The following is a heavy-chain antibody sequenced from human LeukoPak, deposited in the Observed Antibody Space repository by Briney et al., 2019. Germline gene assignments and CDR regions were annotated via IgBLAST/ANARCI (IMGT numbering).Heavy chain of an antibody. Sequence: GASVKVSCKASGYTFTSYGISWVRQAPGQGLEWMGWISAYNGNTNYAQKLQGRVTMTTDTSTSTAYMELRSLRSDDTAVYYCARFDYYDSSGYYYGDAFDIWGQGTMVTVSS. CDR1: GYTFTSYG. CDR2: ISAYNGNT. D-gene: IGHD3-22*01. J-gene: IGHJ3*02. CDR3: ARFDYYDSSGYYYGDAFDI. V-gene: IGHV1-18*01.